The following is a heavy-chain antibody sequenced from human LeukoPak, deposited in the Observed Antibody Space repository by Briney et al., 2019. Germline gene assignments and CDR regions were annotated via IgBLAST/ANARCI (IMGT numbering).Heavy chain of an antibody. CDR3: ARAKTGLGDIVVVPAGYVFDI. CDR2: IYYSGST. Sequence: SQTLSLTCTVSGVSISSGDYYWSWIRQPPGKGLEWIGYIYYSGSTYYNPSLKSRVTISVDTSKNQFSLKLSSVTAADTAVYYCARAKTGLGDIVVVPAGYVFDIWGQGTMVTVSS. V-gene: IGHV4-30-4*01. CDR1: GVSISSGDYY. D-gene: IGHD2-2*01. J-gene: IGHJ3*02.